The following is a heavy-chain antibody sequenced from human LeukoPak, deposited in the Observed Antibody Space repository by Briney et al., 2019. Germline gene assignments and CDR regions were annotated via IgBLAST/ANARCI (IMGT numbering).Heavy chain of an antibody. CDR2: INHSGST. D-gene: IGHD2-2*01. V-gene: IGHV4-34*01. CDR3: ARVLVVVPAAIRIRGYYYTDV. CDR1: GGSFSGYY. Sequence: SETLSLTCAVYGGSFSGYYWSWIRQPPGKGLEWIGEINHSGSTNYNPSLKSRVTISVDTSKNQFSLKLSSVTAADTAVYYCARVLVVVPAAIRIRGYYYTDVWGKGTTVTVSS. J-gene: IGHJ6*03.